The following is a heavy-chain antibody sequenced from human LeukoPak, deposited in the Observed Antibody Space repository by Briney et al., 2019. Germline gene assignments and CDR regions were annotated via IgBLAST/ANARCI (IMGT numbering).Heavy chain of an antibody. CDR3: ARGPYYYGSGSYYNNY. CDR2: MNPNSGNT. V-gene: IGHV1-8*01. CDR1: GYTFTSYD. Sequence: ASVKVSCKASGYTFTSYDINWVRQATGQGLEWMGWMNPNSGNTGYAQKFQGRVTMTRNTSISTAYMELSSLRSEDTAVYYCARGPYYYGSGSYYNNYWGQGTLVTVSS. D-gene: IGHD3-10*01. J-gene: IGHJ4*02.